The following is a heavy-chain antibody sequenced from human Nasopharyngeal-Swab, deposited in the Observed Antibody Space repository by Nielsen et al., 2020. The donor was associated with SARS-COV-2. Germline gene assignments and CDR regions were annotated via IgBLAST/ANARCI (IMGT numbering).Heavy chain of an antibody. CDR3: ARDGLDYDFWSAYFMDV. CDR1: GFTFSSYA. D-gene: IGHD3-3*01. CDR2: ISSSSSYI. Sequence: GGSLRLSCAASGFTFSSYAMSWVRQAPGKGLEWVSSISSSSSYIYYADSVKGRFTISRDNAKNSLYLQMNSLRAEDTAVYYCARDGLDYDFWSAYFMDVWGQGTTVT. V-gene: IGHV3-21*01. J-gene: IGHJ6*02.